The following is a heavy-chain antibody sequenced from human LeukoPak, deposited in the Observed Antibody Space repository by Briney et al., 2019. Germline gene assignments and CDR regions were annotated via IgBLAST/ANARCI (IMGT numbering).Heavy chain of an antibody. D-gene: IGHD5-18*01. CDR3: ARDGHSYGPDY. Sequence: GGSLRLSCAASGFTFSSYAMHWVRQAPGEGLEWVAVISYDGSNKYYADSVKGRFTISRDNAKNSLYLQMNSLRAEDTAIYYCARDGHSYGPDYWGQGTLVTVSS. CDR1: GFTFSSYA. J-gene: IGHJ4*02. CDR2: ISYDGSNK. V-gene: IGHV3-30*04.